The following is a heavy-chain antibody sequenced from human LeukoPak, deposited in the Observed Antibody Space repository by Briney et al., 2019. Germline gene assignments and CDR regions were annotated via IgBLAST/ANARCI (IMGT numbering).Heavy chain of an antibody. V-gene: IGHV1-8*01. CDR3: ARGSGRATDFDY. Sequence: ASVKVSCKASGYTFTSYDINWVRQATGQGLEWMGWMNPNSGNTGYAQKLQGRVTMTRNTSISTAYMELSSLRSEDTAVYYCARGSGRATDFDYWGQGTLVTVSS. J-gene: IGHJ4*02. CDR1: GYTFTSYD. D-gene: IGHD5-12*01. CDR2: MNPNSGNT.